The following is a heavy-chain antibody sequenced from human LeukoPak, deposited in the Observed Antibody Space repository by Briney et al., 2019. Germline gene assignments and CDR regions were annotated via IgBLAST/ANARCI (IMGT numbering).Heavy chain of an antibody. CDR1: GFTVSSNY. Sequence: GGSLRLSCAASGFTVSSNYMAWVRQAPGKGLEWVSVIYSGGTIYFADSVKGRFTISRDNSKNMLYLQMNSLRAEDTAVYFCARKRTAAAGDGFDVWGQGTMVTVSS. CDR2: IYSGGTI. V-gene: IGHV3-66*01. D-gene: IGHD6-13*01. J-gene: IGHJ3*01. CDR3: ARKRTAAAGDGFDV.